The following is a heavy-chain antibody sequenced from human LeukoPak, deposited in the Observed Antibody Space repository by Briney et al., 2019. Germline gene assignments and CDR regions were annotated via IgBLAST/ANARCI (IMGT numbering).Heavy chain of an antibody. CDR1: GYSFTSYW. J-gene: IGHJ5*02. Sequence: GESLRISCKGSGYSFTSYWISWVRQMPGKGLEWMGRIDPSDSYTNYSPSFQGHVTISADKSISTAYLQWSSLKASDTAMYYCARHGVVVTATQTNWFDPWGQGTLVTVSP. CDR3: ARHGVVVTATQTNWFDP. V-gene: IGHV5-10-1*01. D-gene: IGHD2-21*02. CDR2: IDPSDSYT.